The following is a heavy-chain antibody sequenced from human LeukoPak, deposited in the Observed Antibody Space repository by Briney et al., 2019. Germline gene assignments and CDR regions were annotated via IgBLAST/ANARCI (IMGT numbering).Heavy chain of an antibody. D-gene: IGHD6-6*01. CDR2: INPNSGGT. CDR1: GYTFTGYY. V-gene: IGHV1-2*02. J-gene: IGHJ4*02. CDR3: ARGGRLIAARPGVDY. Sequence: ASVKVSCKASGYTFTGYYMHWVRQAPGQGLEWMGWINPNSGGTNYAQKFQGRVTMTRDTSISTAYMELSRLRSDGTAVYYCARGGRLIAARPGVDYWGQGTLVTVSS.